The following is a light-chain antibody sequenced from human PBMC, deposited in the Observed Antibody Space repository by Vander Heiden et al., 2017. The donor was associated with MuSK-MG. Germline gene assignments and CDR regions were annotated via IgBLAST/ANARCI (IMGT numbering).Light chain of an antibody. V-gene: IGKV1-5*01. CDR3: QQYNSYSQTWT. CDR1: QSISSW. J-gene: IGKJ1*01. CDR2: DAS. Sequence: DIQMTQSPSTLSASVGDRVTITCRASQSISSWLAWYQQKPGKAPKLLIYDASSLESGVPSRFSGSGSGTEFTLTISSLQPDDFATYYCQQYNSYSQTWTFGQGTKVXIK.